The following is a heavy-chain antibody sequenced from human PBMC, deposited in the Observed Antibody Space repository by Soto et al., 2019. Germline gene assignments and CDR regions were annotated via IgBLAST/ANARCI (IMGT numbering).Heavy chain of an antibody. Sequence: SETLSLTCAVYGGCFSDFYWTGIRQPPGKGLEWIGEINHSGSTNYNPSLKSRVAISVDTSKNQFSLNLTSVTAADTAVYYCGPRGAVADPRGYWGQGPLVTVSS. CDR1: GGCFSDFY. CDR3: GPRGAVADPRGY. D-gene: IGHD6-19*01. J-gene: IGHJ4*02. V-gene: IGHV4-34*01. CDR2: INHSGST.